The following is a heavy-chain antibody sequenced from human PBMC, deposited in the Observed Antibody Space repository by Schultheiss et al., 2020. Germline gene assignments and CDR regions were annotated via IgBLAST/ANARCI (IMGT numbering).Heavy chain of an antibody. CDR2: FGGGVDTT. Sequence: GGSLRLSCAASGFTFSSYGMHWVRQAPGKGLEWVATFGGGVDTTYYADSVKGRFTISRNNSQNTVYLQMNSLGVEDTALFYCAREVLDWSSPYWYFDLWGRGLQGTVSS. V-gene: IGHV3-23*01. CDR1: GFTFSSYG. D-gene: IGHD1-1*01. CDR3: AREVLDWSSPYWYFDL. J-gene: IGHJ2*01.